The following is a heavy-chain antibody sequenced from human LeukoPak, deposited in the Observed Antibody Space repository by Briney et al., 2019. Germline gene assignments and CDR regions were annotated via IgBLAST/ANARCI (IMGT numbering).Heavy chain of an antibody. CDR3: AGRPTGYSSGYVY. CDR1: GFTFSDYA. D-gene: IGHD5-18*01. CDR2: ISGSAHKI. Sequence: LSGGSLRLSCVVSGFTFSDYAMSWVRQAPEKGLDWVSVISGSAHKIRYADSVKGRFTISRDNSENTVYLQMNNLRAEDTALYYCAGRPTGYSSGYVYWGQGALVTVSS. J-gene: IGHJ4*02. V-gene: IGHV3-23*01.